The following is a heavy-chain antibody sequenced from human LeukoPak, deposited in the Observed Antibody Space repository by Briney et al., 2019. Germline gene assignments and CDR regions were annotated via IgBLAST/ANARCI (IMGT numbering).Heavy chain of an antibody. V-gene: IGHV3-23*01. CDR3: ARETPLSSGFMTIDF. CDR1: GFTFSSYA. J-gene: IGHJ4*02. D-gene: IGHD6-25*01. Sequence: GRSLRLSCAASGFTFSSYAMHWVRQAPGKGLEWVSGINTGGGSAVADSVKGRFTISRDNSKNTLFLQLSSLSAEDTAIYYCARETPLSSGFMTIDFWGRGTLVTVSS. CDR2: INTGGGSA.